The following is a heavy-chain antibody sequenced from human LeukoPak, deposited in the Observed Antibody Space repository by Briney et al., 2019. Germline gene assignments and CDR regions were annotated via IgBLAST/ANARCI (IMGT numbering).Heavy chain of an antibody. CDR3: AKNLDYGDYGTSWDFDN. J-gene: IGHJ4*02. V-gene: IGHV3-23*01. CDR2: ISGSGGST. CDR1: GFTFSSYA. D-gene: IGHD4-17*01. Sequence: GGSLRLSCAASGFTFSSYAMSWVRQAPGKGLEWVSAISGSGGSTYYADSVKGRFTVSRDNSKNTLYLQMNSLRAEDTAAYYCAKNLDYGDYGTSWDFDNWGQGTLVTVSS.